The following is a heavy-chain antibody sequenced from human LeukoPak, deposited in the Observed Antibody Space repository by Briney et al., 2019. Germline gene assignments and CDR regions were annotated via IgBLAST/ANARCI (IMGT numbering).Heavy chain of an antibody. V-gene: IGHV3-33*01. CDR2: IWYDGSNK. Sequence: GGSLRLSCATSGFTFSSYGMHWVRQAPGKGLEWVAVIWYDGSNKYYADSVKGRFTISRDNSKNTLYLQMNSLRAEDTAVYYCARGSYYYDSSGYWDWGQGTLVTVSS. J-gene: IGHJ4*02. CDR1: GFTFSSYG. CDR3: ARGSYYYDSSGYWD. D-gene: IGHD3-22*01.